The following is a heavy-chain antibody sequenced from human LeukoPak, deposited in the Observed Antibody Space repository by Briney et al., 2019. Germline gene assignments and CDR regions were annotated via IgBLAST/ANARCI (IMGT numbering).Heavy chain of an antibody. D-gene: IGHD3-10*01. CDR1: GGTFSSYA. CDR2: IIPIFGTA. J-gene: IGHJ4*02. CDR3: AREVVLSNYGSGHWDY. V-gene: IGHV1-69*05. Sequence: GASVKVSCKASGGTFSSYAISWVRQAPGQGLEWMGGIIPIFGTANYAQKFQGRVTITTDESTSTAYMELSSLRSEDTAVYYCAREVVLSNYGSGHWDYWGQGTLVTVSS.